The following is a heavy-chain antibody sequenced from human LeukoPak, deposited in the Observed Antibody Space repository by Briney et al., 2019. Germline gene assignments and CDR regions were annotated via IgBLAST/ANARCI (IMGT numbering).Heavy chain of an antibody. CDR1: GGSFSGYY. Sequence: SETLSLTCAVYGGSFSGYYWSWIRQPPGKGLEWIGEINHSGSTNYNPSLKSRVTISVDTSKNQFSLKLSSVTAADTAVYYCASPKSRSGYYNAFDYWGQGTLVTVS. J-gene: IGHJ4*02. CDR2: INHSGST. CDR3: ASPKSRSGYYNAFDY. V-gene: IGHV4-34*01. D-gene: IGHD3-3*01.